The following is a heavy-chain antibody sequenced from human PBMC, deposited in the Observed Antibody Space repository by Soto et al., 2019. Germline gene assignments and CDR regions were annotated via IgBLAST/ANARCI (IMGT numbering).Heavy chain of an antibody. V-gene: IGHV4-31*03. D-gene: IGHD6-19*01. CDR1: GGSISSGGYY. CDR2: IYYSGST. Sequence: SETLSLTCTVSGGSISSGGYYWSWIRQHPGKGLEWIGYIYYSGSTYYNPSLKSRVTISVDTSKNQFSLKLSSVTAADTAVYYCVREHSSGPEILQYWGQVTLVTVSS. J-gene: IGHJ4*02. CDR3: VREHSSGPEILQY.